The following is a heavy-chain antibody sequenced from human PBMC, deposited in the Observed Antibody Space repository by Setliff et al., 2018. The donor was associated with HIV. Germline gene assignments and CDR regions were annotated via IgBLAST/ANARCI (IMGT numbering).Heavy chain of an antibody. CDR2: ITYSGST. D-gene: IGHD5-18*01. CDR1: GGSISRVGYY. Sequence: PSETLSLTCSVSGGSISRVGYYWSWIRQHPGKGLEWIGYITYSGSTYYNPSLMSRVSISPDTSKNQFSLKLTSVTAADTAVYYCARVGSVIQVTLFGVDVWGQGTTVTVSS. CDR3: ARVGSVIQVTLFGVDV. V-gene: IGHV4-31*03. J-gene: IGHJ6*02.